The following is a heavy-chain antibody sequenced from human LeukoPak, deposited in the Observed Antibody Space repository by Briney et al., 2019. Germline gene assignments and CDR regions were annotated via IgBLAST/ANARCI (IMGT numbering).Heavy chain of an antibody. CDR1: GFTFRSFA. V-gene: IGHV3-30*04. CDR3: AKELAPYYQLHQD. J-gene: IGHJ4*02. CDR2: VSIDGRGQ. D-gene: IGHD2-2*01. Sequence: GGSLRLSCAASGFTFRSFAMHWVRQAPGKGLEWVAVVSIDGRGQYYADSVKGRFTISRDNSKNTLYLQMNSLRVEDTAVYYCAKELAPYYQLHQDWGQGTLVTVSS.